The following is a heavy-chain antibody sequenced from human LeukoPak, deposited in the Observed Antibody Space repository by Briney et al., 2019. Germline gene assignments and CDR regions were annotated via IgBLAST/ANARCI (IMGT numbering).Heavy chain of an antibody. V-gene: IGHV1-2*02. J-gene: IGHJ4*02. CDR1: GYTFTDYY. Sequence: ASVTVACKASGYTFTDYYIYWVRQAPGQGLEWMGWINRNSDGTKYAQKFQGRVTMTRDTSSSTAYMELSRLTYDDTAVYYCARAQGWERPLDFLGQGTLVTVSS. CDR2: INRNSDGT. CDR3: ARAQGWERPLDF. D-gene: IGHD1-1*01.